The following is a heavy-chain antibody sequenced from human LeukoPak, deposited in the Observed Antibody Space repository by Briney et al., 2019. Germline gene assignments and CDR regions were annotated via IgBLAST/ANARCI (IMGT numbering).Heavy chain of an antibody. CDR3: AELGITMTGGV. D-gene: IGHD3-10*02. CDR2: ISSSSSYI. J-gene: IGHJ6*04. V-gene: IGHV3-21*01. CDR1: GFTFSSYS. Sequence: GPLRLSCAASGFTFSSYSMNWVRQAPGKGLEWVSSISSSSSYIYYADSVKGRFTISRDNAKNSLYLQMNSLRAEDTAVYYCAELGITMTGGVWGKGTTVTISS.